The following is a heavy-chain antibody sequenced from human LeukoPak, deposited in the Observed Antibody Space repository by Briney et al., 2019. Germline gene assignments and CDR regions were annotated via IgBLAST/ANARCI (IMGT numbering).Heavy chain of an antibody. CDR2: IKQDGSEK. D-gene: IGHD3/OR15-3a*01. Sequence: GGSLRLSCAASGFTFSSYWMSWVRQAPGKGLEWVANIKQDGSEKYYVDFVKGRFTISRDNAKNSLYLQMNSLRAEDTAVYYCARDVDSPTRNYYYYYMDVWGKGTTVTVSS. CDR3: ARDVDSPTRNYYYYYMDV. J-gene: IGHJ6*03. CDR1: GFTFSSYW. V-gene: IGHV3-7*01.